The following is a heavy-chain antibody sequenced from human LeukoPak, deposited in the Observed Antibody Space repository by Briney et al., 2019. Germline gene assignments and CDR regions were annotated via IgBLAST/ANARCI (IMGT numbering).Heavy chain of an antibody. D-gene: IGHD3-10*01. CDR3: ARISDGGLDY. CDR1: GFTFSTYS. V-gene: IGHV3-21*06. J-gene: IGHJ4*02. CDR2: MTNTGSHT. Sequence: PGGSLRLSCAASGFTFSTYSMNWVRQAPGKGLEWVSSMTNTGSHTYYADSLKGRFTIPRDNPENALYLQMNSLRVEDTAVYYCARISDGGLDYWGQGTLVTVSS.